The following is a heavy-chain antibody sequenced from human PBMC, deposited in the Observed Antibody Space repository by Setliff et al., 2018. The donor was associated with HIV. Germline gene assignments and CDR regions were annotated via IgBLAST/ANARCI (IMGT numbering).Heavy chain of an antibody. CDR1: GYTFTASY. CDR3: ATSTSRFFWNGFYQGGYGSRNSHSFEN. Sequence: ASVKVSCKTSGYTFTASYLHWVRQAPGQGLQWMGWMHPNSGATKYAQKFRDRVTLTGDTSISTASMELSSLKSDDTAMYYCATSTSRFFWNGFYQGGYGSRNSHSFENWGQGTLVTVSS. CDR2: MHPNSGAT. V-gene: IGHV1-2*02. D-gene: IGHD3-3*01. J-gene: IGHJ4*02.